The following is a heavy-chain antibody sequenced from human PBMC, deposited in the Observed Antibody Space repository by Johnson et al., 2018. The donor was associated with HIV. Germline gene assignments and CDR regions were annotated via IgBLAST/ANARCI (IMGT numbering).Heavy chain of an antibody. J-gene: IGHJ3*02. CDR3: ARVRGGTGHGAFDI. Sequence: QVQLVESGGGVVQPGRSLRLSCAASGFTFSSYGMHWVRQAPGKGLEWVAVIWYDGSTKYYADSVKGRFTISRDNSKNTLYLQMNSLRTEDTAVYYCARVRGGTGHGAFDIWGQGTMVTVSS. CDR2: IWYDGSTK. CDR1: GFTFSSYG. V-gene: IGHV3-33*01.